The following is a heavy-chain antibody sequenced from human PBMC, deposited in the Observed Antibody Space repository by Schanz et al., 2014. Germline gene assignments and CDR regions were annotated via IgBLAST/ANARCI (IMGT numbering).Heavy chain of an antibody. V-gene: IGHV1-18*01. CDR2: ITAYNGDT. CDR3: TRGGYSYALSAFDI. D-gene: IGHD5-18*01. Sequence: QVQLVQPGPEVKKPGASVTVSCKASGGTFSSDTFSWVRQAPGQGLEWMGWITAYNGDTNYALKLQGRVTMTTDTSTGTAYMELRSLRSDDTALYYCTRGGYSYALSAFDIWGQGTMXTVSS. J-gene: IGHJ3*02. CDR1: GGTFSSDT.